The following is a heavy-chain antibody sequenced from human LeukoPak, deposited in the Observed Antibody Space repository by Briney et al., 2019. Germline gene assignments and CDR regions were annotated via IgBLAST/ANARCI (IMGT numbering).Heavy chain of an antibody. Sequence: ASVKVSCKASGYQFISYTMSWVRQAPGQGLEWMGWINTKTANPTYAQDFTGRFVFSLDTSVSTAYLQISGLKAGDTAVYYCARVAGFGERGMDVWGQGTTVTVSS. D-gene: IGHD3-10*01. CDR2: INTKTANP. CDR1: GYQFISYT. J-gene: IGHJ6*02. V-gene: IGHV7-4-1*02. CDR3: ARVAGFGERGMDV.